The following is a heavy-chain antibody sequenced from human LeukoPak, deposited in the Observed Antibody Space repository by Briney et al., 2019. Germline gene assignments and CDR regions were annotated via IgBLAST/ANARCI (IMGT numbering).Heavy chain of an antibody. J-gene: IGHJ5*02. D-gene: IGHD6-13*01. CDR2: INESGIT. CDR1: GGSISSYY. CDR3: ARYGGAFDSSSWYSIGS. Sequence: SETLSLTCTVSGGSISSYYWSWIRQPPGKGLEWIGEINESGITTYNPSLKSRVTISVDTSKNQLSLNLNSVTAADTAVYYCARYGGAFDSSSWYSIGSWGQGTLVTVSS. V-gene: IGHV4-34*01.